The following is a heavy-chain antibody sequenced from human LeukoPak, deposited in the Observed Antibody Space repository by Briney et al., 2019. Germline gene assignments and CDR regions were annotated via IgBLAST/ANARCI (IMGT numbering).Heavy chain of an antibody. CDR3: ARGPGPIIAAAGRGMDY. CDR1: GYTFTSYY. V-gene: IGHV1-46*01. CDR2: INPSGGST. J-gene: IGHJ4*02. Sequence: ASVKVSCKASGYTFTSYYMHWVRQAPGQGLEWMGIINPSGGSTSYAQKFQGRVTMTRDTSTSTVYMELSSLRSEDTAVYYCARGPGPIIAAAGRGMDYWGQGTLVTVSS. D-gene: IGHD6-13*01.